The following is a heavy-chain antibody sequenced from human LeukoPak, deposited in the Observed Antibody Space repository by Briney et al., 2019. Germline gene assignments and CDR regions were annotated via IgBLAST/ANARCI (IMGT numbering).Heavy chain of an antibody. CDR3: AVRSGGYSGYDLERDY. CDR2: IRYDGSNK. CDR1: GFSFSSYG. V-gene: IGHV3-30*02. D-gene: IGHD5-12*01. J-gene: IGHJ4*02. Sequence: GGSLRLSCAASGFSFSSYGMSWVRQAPGKGLEWVAFIRYDGSNKYYADSVKGRFTISRDNSKNTLYLQMNSLRAEDTAVYYCAVRSGGYSGYDLERDYWGQGTLVTVSS.